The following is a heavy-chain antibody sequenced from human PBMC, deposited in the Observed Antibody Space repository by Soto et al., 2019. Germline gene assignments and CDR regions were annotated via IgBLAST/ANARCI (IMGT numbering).Heavy chain of an antibody. J-gene: IGHJ3*01. CDR2: VDSSGTTV. CDR3: AVFLVYIGADKITAVDF. V-gene: IGHV3-48*03. CDR1: MFSISAYE. D-gene: IGHD2-8*01. Sequence: EVQIVESGGRLVQPGGSLRLSCDASMFSISAYEMFWVRQAPGKGLEGIAEVDSSGTTVYYADSVKGRFAISRENNKNVLFLQMDNVSVDDTAVYYSAVFLVYIGADKITAVDFWGQGTLVTVSS.